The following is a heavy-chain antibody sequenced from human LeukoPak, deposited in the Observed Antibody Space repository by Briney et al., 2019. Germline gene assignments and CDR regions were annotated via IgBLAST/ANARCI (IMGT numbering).Heavy chain of an antibody. CDR1: GYTFTNYA. V-gene: IGHV1-3*02. CDR2: SDAGNGDT. Sequence: GASVKVSCKASGYTFTNYALYWVRQAPGQRLEWMGWSDAGNGDTKYSQEFQCRVTITSDTSASTAYMELSSMKCEDTAVYYCARGYYYGMDVWGQGTTVTVPS. CDR3: ARGYYYGMDV. J-gene: IGHJ6*02.